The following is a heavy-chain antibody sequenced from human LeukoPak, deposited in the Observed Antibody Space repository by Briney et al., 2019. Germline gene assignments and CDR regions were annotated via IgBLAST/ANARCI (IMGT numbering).Heavy chain of an antibody. CDR1: GFTFNNYA. CDR2: IYTSGGST. J-gene: IGHJ4*02. D-gene: IGHD6-13*01. Sequence: GGSLRLSCAASGFTFNNYAMTWVRQAPGKGLEWVSTIYTSGGSTYYADSVKGRFTISRDNSKNTLYLQMSSLRAEDTAVYYCAKSLAVGSWYIYFDYWGQGALVTVSS. CDR3: AKSLAVGSWYIYFDY. V-gene: IGHV3-23*01.